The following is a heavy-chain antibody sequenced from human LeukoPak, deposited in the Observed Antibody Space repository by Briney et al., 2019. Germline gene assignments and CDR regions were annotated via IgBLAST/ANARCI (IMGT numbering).Heavy chain of an antibody. CDR1: GGSISNYY. D-gene: IGHD5-18*01. CDR3: ARGYAYGPNYYFDY. J-gene: IGHJ4*02. V-gene: IGHV4-59*01. CDR2: IYYSGST. Sequence: PSETLSLTCSFSGGSISNYYWSWVRQPPAKGLEWIGYIYYSGSTDYNPSLKSRVTISIDTSKNHFSLRLSSVTAADTASYYCARGYAYGPNYYFDYWGQGTLVTVSS.